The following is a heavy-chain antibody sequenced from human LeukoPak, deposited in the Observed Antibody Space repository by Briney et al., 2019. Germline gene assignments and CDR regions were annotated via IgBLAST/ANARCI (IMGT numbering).Heavy chain of an antibody. V-gene: IGHV3-13*01. CDR2: IGTAGDT. CDR3: ARGSGYSSGWAMDY. CDR1: GFTFSSYD. D-gene: IGHD6-19*01. Sequence: GGSLGLSCAASGFTFSSYDMHWVRQATGKGLEWVSAIGTAGDTYYPGSVKGRFTISRENAKNSLYLQMNSLRAGDTAVYYCARGSGYSSGWAMDYWGQGTLVTVSS. J-gene: IGHJ4*02.